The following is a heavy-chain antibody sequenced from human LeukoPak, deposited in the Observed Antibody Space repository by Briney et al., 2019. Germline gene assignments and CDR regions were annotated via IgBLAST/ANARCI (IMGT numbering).Heavy chain of an antibody. CDR2: IIPIFGTA. CDR3: ARGLESNYYYYYMAV. D-gene: IGHD5/OR15-5a*01. V-gene: IGHV1-69*13. Sequence: SVKVSCKPSGGTFNSYSISWVRQAPGQGLEWMGGIIPIFGTANYAQKFQGRVTITADESTSTAYMELSSLRSEDTAVYYCARGLESNYYYYYMAVWGKGTTVTISS. J-gene: IGHJ6*03. CDR1: GGTFNSYS.